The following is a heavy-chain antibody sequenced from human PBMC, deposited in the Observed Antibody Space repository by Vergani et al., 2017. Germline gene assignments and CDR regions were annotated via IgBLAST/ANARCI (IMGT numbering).Heavy chain of an antibody. CDR2: IYYTGIT. CDR1: GDSISSGVYY. CDR3: ARMGGYDEGDAFRVGYFDS. V-gene: IGHV4-31*03. Sequence: QVQLQESGPGLVKASQTLSLTCSVSGDSISSGVYYWNWIRQHPGKGLEWIGYIYYTGITHHNPSLRRRIKMSVDTSKNQFSLKLKSVTAADTAMYYCARMGGYDEGDAFRVGYFDSWGPGILVTVSS. D-gene: IGHD3-16*01. J-gene: IGHJ4*02.